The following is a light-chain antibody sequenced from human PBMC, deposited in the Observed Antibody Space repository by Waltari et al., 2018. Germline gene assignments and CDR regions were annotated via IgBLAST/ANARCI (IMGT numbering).Light chain of an antibody. CDR3: QQYYSTPPT. J-gene: IGKJ1*01. CDR1: QSVLYSSNNNNY. CDR2: WAS. V-gene: IGKV4-1*01. Sequence: DIVMTQSPDSLAVSLGERATINCKSSQSVLYSSNNNNYLAWYQQKPGQPPKLLICWASIRESGVPDRFSGSGSGTDFTLTISSLQAEDVAVYYCQQYYSTPPTFGQGTKVEIK.